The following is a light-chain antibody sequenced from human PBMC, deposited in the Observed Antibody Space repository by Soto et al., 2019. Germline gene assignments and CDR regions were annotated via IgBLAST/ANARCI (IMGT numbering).Light chain of an antibody. J-gene: IGKJ4*01. CDR2: GAS. V-gene: IGKV3-15*01. Sequence: EIVMTQSPATLSVSPGERATLSCRASQSVSSYLAWYQQKPGQAPRLLIYGASTRATGIPVRFSGSGSGTEFALTITSLQFEDFAVYYCQEYNDWRPITFGGGTKVDIK. CDR3: QEYNDWRPIT. CDR1: QSVSSY.